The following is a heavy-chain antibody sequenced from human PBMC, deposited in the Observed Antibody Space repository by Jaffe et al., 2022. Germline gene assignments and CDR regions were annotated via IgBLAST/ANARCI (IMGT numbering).Heavy chain of an antibody. CDR3: ARRVGTTTGQGGSYYYHYMDV. CDR2: IFHSGST. V-gene: IGHV4-38-2*01. D-gene: IGHD4-17*01. CDR1: GYSITSGNY. Sequence: QVQLQESGPGLVKPSETLSLTCAVSGYSITSGNYWGWIRQPPGKGLEWIGSIFHSGSTYYNPSLKSRVTISVDTSKNQFSLKLTSVTAADTAVYYCARRVGTTTGQGGSYYYHYMDVWGKGTTVTVSS. J-gene: IGHJ6*03.